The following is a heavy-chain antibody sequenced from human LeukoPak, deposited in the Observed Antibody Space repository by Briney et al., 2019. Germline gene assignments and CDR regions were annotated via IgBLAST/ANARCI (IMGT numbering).Heavy chain of an antibody. D-gene: IGHD2-21*02. V-gene: IGHV4-59*01. J-gene: IGHJ4*02. CDR3: ASNTATVFDY. Sequence: PSETLSLTCTVSGGSISSYYWSWIRQPPGKGLEWIGYIYYSGSTNYNPSLRSRVTISLEMSKHQFSLNLTSVTAADTAVYYCASNTATVFDYWGQGALVTVSS. CDR1: GGSISSYY. CDR2: IYYSGST.